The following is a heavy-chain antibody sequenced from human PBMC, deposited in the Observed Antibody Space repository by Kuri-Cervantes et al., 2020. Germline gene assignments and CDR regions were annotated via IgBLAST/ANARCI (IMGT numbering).Heavy chain of an antibody. CDR2: ISSSGSTI. J-gene: IGHJ3*02. Sequence: GESLKISCAASGFTFSDYYMSWIRQAPGKGLEWVSYISSSGSTIYYADSVKGRFTISRDNAKNSLYLQMNSLRAEDTAVYYCARDPPYDSSGYYYGAHAFDIWGQGTMVTVSS. CDR1: GFTFSDYY. CDR3: ARDPPYDSSGYYYGAHAFDI. D-gene: IGHD3-22*01. V-gene: IGHV3-11*01.